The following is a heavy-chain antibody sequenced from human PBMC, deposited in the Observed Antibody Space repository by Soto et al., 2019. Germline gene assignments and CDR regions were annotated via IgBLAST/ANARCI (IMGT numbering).Heavy chain of an antibody. D-gene: IGHD1-26*01. CDR1: GGSISSYY. V-gene: IGHV4-59*01. Sequence: SETLSLTCTVSGGSISSYYWSWIRQPPGKGLEWIGYIYYSGSTNYNPSLKSRVTISVDTSKNQFSLKLSSVTAADTAVYYCARAAVGATGWFDPWGQGTLVNVSS. J-gene: IGHJ5*02. CDR3: ARAAVGATGWFDP. CDR2: IYYSGST.